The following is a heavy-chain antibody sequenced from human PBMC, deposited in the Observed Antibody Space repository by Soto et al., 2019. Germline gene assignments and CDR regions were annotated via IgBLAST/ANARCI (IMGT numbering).Heavy chain of an antibody. CDR1: GFTFSSYA. CDR2: TSWNSGSI. J-gene: IGHJ6*02. Sequence: GGSLRHSCSASGFTFSSYAMHWVRQAPGKGLEWVSGTSWNSGSIGYADSVKGRFTISRDNAKNSLYLQMNSLRAEDTALYYCAKSKGNYYYGMDVWGQGTTVT. CDR3: AKSKGNYYYGMDV. V-gene: IGHV3-9*01.